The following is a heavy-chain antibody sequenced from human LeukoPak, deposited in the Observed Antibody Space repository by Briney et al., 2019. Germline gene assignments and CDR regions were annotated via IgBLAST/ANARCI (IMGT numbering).Heavy chain of an antibody. J-gene: IGHJ3*02. CDR3: ARNNNFVGTTNNDAFDI. Sequence: PSETLSLTCIVSGGSVSSSSWSWIRQPPGEGLEWIGYIYNGGSTTYNPSLKSRVTTSFDTSRKQFSLRLSSVTAADTAVYYCARNNNFVGTTNNDAFDIWGQGTMVTVS. CDR2: IYNGGST. V-gene: IGHV4-59*02. CDR1: GGSVSSSS. D-gene: IGHD1-26*01.